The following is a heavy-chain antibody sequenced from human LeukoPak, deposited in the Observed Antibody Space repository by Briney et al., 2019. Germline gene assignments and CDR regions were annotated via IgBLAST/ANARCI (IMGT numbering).Heavy chain of an antibody. CDR2: MNPKSGNT. Sequence: ASVKVSCKAPGYTFFSHDINWVRQATGQGLEWMGWMNPKSGNTGYAQKFQGRVTITRDTSINTAYMELSSLISEDTAVYYCARDTSGQTRADDAFDIWGQGTMVTVSS. J-gene: IGHJ3*02. V-gene: IGHV1-8*03. D-gene: IGHD6-19*01. CDR3: ARDTSGQTRADDAFDI. CDR1: GYTFFSHD.